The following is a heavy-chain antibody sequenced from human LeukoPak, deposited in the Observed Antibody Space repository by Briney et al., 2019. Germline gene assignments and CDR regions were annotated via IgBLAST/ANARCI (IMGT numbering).Heavy chain of an antibody. Sequence: PGGSLRLSCAASGFTFSSYAMSWVRQAPGKGLEWVSAISGSGGSTYYADSVKGRFTISRDNSKNTLYLQMNSLRAEDTAVYYCAKDYYDSSGYLDGDYWGQGTLVTVSS. CDR2: ISGSGGST. J-gene: IGHJ4*02. D-gene: IGHD3-22*01. CDR1: GFTFSSYA. V-gene: IGHV3-23*01. CDR3: AKDYYDSSGYLDGDY.